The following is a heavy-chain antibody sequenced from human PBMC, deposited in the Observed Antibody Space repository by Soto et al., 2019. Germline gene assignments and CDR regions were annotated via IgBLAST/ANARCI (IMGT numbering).Heavy chain of an antibody. CDR1: GGSMKSDYY. Sequence: SETLSLTCTVSGGSMKSDYYWSWVREPPGGGLQWMGYKYYSGATDSDPSLEARVSFSVDTSKNQFFLNLTSVTVADTAVYFCARGRPNYFYYGLDVWGPGIPVTVSS. V-gene: IGHV4-30-4*01. CDR3: ARGRPNYFYYGLDV. J-gene: IGHJ6*02. CDR2: KYYSGAT.